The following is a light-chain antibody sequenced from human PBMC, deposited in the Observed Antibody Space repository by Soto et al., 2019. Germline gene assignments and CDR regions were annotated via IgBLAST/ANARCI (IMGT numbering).Light chain of an antibody. J-gene: IGKJ1*01. CDR1: QSVSSSY. CDR3: QQYGSSPPWP. CDR2: GAF. V-gene: IGKV3-20*01. Sequence: EIVLTQSPGTLSLSPGERATLSCRASQSVSSSYLAWYQQKPGQAPRLLIYGAFSRATGIPDMFSGSGSGTDFTLTISRLEPEDVAVYYCQQYGSSPPWPFGKGTKVEIK.